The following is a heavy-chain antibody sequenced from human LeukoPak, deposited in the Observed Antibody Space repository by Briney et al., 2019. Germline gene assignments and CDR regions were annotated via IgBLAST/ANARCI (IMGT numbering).Heavy chain of an antibody. CDR3: ARAPPEGIAVAGTDFDY. D-gene: IGHD6-19*01. CDR2: INPSGGST. J-gene: IGHJ4*02. V-gene: IGHV1-46*01. Sequence: ASVKVSCKASGYTFTSYYMHWVRQAPGQGLEWMGIINPSGGSTSYAQKFQGRVTMTRDMSTSTVYMELSSLRSEDTAVYYCARAPPEGIAVAGTDFDYWGQGTLVTVSS. CDR1: GYTFTSYY.